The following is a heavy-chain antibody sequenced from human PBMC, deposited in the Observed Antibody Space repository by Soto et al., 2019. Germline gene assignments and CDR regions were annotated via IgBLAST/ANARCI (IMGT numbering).Heavy chain of an antibody. J-gene: IGHJ4*02. CDR3: ARLIGYSSGWHNLWSYFDY. Sequence: SETLSLTCPVSGGSISSSSYYWGWIRQPPGKGLEWIGSIYYSGSTYYNPSLKSRVTISVDTSKNQFSLKLSSVTAADTAVYYCARLIGYSSGWHNLWSYFDYWGQGTLVTVSS. CDR2: IYYSGST. D-gene: IGHD6-19*01. V-gene: IGHV4-39*01. CDR1: GGSISSSSYY.